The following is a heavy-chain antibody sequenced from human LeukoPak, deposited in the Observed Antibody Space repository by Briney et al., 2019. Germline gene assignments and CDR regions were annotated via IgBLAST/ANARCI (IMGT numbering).Heavy chain of an antibody. CDR3: ARSGKWGYYGSGSYYGMDV. D-gene: IGHD3-10*01. Sequence: GGSLRLSCAASGFTVSSNYMSWVRQAPGKGLEWVSVIYSGSSTYYADSVKGRFTISRDNSKNTLYLQMNSLRAEDTAVYYCARSGKWGYYGSGSYYGMDVWGQGTTLTVSS. V-gene: IGHV3-66*01. CDR2: IYSGSST. J-gene: IGHJ6*02. CDR1: GFTVSSNY.